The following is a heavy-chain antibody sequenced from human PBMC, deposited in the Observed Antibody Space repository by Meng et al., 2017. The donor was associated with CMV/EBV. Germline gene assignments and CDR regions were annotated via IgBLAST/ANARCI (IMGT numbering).Heavy chain of an antibody. Sequence: ASVKVSCKGSGYTFTGYYLHWVRQAPGQGLERMGWINPNTNGTNYAQKFQGRVSMTRDTSISIAYMELSRLRSDDTAVYFCAREAAGYDLNAFEIWGQGTTVTVSS. V-gene: IGHV1-2*02. CDR3: AREAAGYDLNAFEI. D-gene: IGHD5-12*01. CDR2: INPNTNGT. CDR1: GYTFTGYY. J-gene: IGHJ3*02.